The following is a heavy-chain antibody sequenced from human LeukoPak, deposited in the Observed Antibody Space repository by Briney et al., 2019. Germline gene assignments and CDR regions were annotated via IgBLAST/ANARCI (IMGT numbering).Heavy chain of an antibody. J-gene: IGHJ6*03. CDR1: GYTFTGYY. CDR3: AQIKGGVYYYMVV. D-gene: IGHD3-16*01. V-gene: IGHV1-2*02. Sequence: ASVKVPCKASGYTFTGYYMHWVRQAPGQGLEWMGWINPNSGGTNYAQKFQGRVTMTRDTSINTAYMELSRLRSDDTAVYYCAQIKGGVYYYMVVWGKGTTVTVSS. CDR2: INPNSGGT.